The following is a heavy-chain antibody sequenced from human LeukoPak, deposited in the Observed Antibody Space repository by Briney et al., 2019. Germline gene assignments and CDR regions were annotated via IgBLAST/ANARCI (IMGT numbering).Heavy chain of an antibody. CDR2: IYHSGRT. Sequence: SETLSLTCTVSGYSISSGYYWGWIRQPPGKGLEWIGSIYHSGRTFYNPSLQSRTTMSVDTSKNDFSLRLSSVTAADTAMYYCVRDSSGTLAFDVWGQGTMLTVSS. J-gene: IGHJ3*01. CDR1: GYSISSGYY. V-gene: IGHV4-38-2*02. CDR3: VRDSSGTLAFDV. D-gene: IGHD6-25*01.